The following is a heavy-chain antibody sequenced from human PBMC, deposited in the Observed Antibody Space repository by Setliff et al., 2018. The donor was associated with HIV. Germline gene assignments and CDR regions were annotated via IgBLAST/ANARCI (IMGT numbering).Heavy chain of an antibody. CDR2: IYNTGST. Sequence: SETMSLPWTFTGGSISSGGFYWTWIRQHPGKGLDWMGYIYNTGSTYHSPSPASRVTISIDTSNNQFSLKLSSVTAAATAVYFCVRVRGSSSSWPIDYWGQGTLVTVSS. D-gene: IGHD6-13*01. CDR3: VRVRGSSSSWPIDY. CDR1: GGSISSGGFY. V-gene: IGHV4-31*02. J-gene: IGHJ4*02.